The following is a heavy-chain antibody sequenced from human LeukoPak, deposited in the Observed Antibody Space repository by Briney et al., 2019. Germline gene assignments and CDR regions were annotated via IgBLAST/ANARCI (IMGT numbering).Heavy chain of an antibody. J-gene: IGHJ6*03. Sequence: SETLSLTCTVSGGSLRSDNYYWSWIRQPAGKGLEWIGRINTSGNTNYNPSLESRATISVDKSKNQFSLKLSSVTAADTAVYFCARDSAYGDTYYYYYYMDVWGKGTTVTISS. D-gene: IGHD4-17*01. CDR1: GGSLRSDNYY. CDR3: ARDSAYGDTYYYYYYMDV. CDR2: INTSGNT. V-gene: IGHV4-61*02.